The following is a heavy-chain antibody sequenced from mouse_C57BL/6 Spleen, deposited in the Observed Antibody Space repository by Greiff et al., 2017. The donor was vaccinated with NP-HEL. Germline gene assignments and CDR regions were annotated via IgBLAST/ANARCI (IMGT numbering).Heavy chain of an antibody. CDR1: GYTFTSYW. CDR2: IYPSDNET. D-gene: IGHD3-2*02. V-gene: IGHV1-61*01. J-gene: IGHJ4*01. Sequence: QVQLQQPGAELVRPGSSVKLSCKASGYTFTSYWMDWVKQRPGQGLEWIGNIYPSDNETHYNQKFKDKATLTVDKSSSTAYMQLSSLTSEDSAVYYCARSSSGYDYAMDYWGQGTSVTVSS. CDR3: ARSSSGYDYAMDY.